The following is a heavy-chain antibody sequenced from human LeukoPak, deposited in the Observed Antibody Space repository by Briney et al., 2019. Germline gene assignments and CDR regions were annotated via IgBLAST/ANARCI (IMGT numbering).Heavy chain of an antibody. CDR3: ARGFYNYGYYFDY. CDR2: IYHSGST. CDR1: GGSISSSNW. V-gene: IGHV4-4*02. Sequence: SETLSLTCAVSGGSISSSNWWSWVRQPPGKGLEWIGEIYHSGSTNYNPSLKSRVTISVDTSKNHFSLKLTSVTAADTAVYYCARGFYNYGYYFDYWGQGTLVTVSS. D-gene: IGHD5-18*01. J-gene: IGHJ4*02.